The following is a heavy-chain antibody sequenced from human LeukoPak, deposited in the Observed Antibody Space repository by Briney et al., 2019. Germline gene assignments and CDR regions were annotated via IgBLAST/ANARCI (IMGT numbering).Heavy chain of an antibody. Sequence: PGGSLRLSCAVSGFTASTHHMAWVRQAPGKGLEWVSVRQPGNVSYYADSVTGRFTTSTDSSKNTLFLQMRDLRAEDTALYYCARERDYDTYFDCWGQGTLVIVSS. CDR2: RQPGNVS. D-gene: IGHD3-22*01. V-gene: IGHV3-53*01. CDR3: ARERDYDTYFDC. J-gene: IGHJ4*02. CDR1: GFTASTHH.